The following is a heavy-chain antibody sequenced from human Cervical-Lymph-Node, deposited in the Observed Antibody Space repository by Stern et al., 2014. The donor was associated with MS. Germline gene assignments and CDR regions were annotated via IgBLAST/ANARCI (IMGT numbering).Heavy chain of an antibody. CDR2: ISAGNDDI. CDR3: AGDHTGTTPNYLDN. D-gene: IGHD1/OR15-1a*01. V-gene: IGHV1-3*01. Sequence: QLVQSGAEVKKPGASVKLSCRASGYTLTKTGIHWVRQAPGQGLEWMGWISAGNDDIRYSQRFQGRITITRDTSASSAYMDLSSLRPEDTAVYYCAGDHTGTTPNYLDNWGQGTLLSVSS. CDR1: GYTLTKTG. J-gene: IGHJ4*02.